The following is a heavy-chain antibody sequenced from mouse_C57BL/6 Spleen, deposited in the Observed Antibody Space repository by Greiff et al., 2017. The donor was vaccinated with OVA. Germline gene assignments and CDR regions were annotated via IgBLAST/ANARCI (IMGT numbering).Heavy chain of an antibody. CDR1: GYTFTSYW. CDR2: IDPSDSYT. CDR3: ARVETGTGFAY. J-gene: IGHJ3*01. Sequence: QVQLQQPGAELVMPGASVKLSCKASGYTFTSYWMHWVKQRPGQGLEWIGEIDPSDSYTNYNQKFKGKSTLTVDKSSSTAYMQLSSLTTEDSAVYYCARVETGTGFAYWGQGTLVTVSA. V-gene: IGHV1-69*01. D-gene: IGHD4-1*01.